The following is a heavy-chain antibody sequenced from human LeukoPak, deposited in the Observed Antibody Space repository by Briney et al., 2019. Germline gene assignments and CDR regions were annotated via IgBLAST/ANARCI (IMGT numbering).Heavy chain of an antibody. J-gene: IGHJ4*02. CDR1: GASHGDSDYW. D-gene: IGHD2-2*01. V-gene: IGHV4-39*01. CDR3: PRQRGLGSCSFVY. CDR2: IFYRRNN. Sequence: PSETLSLTCTLSGASHGDSDYWWAWVRQPPRKGLGWIPSIFYRRNNHHHPSLQSQVTIPVDTSKNQFPLHLNSVDAAAPVVYYCPRQRGLGSCSFVYWGRGTLVTLSP.